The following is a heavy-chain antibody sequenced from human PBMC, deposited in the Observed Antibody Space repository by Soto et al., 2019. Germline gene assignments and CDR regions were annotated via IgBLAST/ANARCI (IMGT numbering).Heavy chain of an antibody. CDR2: IHSDGSST. V-gene: IGHV3-74*01. D-gene: IGHD1-26*01. J-gene: IGHJ3*01. CDR3: AGGDRGAFDL. CDR1: GFTFSYYW. Sequence: PGGSLRLSCAASGFTFSYYWMHWVRQAPGKGLVWVSRIHSDGSSTTHADFVKGRFIISRDNSRNTVDLQMNSVRVEDTAVYYCAGGDRGAFDLWGQGTVVTVSS.